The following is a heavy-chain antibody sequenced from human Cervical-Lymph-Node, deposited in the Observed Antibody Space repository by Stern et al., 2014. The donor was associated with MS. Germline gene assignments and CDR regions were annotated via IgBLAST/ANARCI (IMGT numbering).Heavy chain of an antibody. CDR1: GYILTKLA. D-gene: IGHD6-13*01. Sequence: VHLVESGAEVKKPGASVKVSCKVSGYILTKLAMHWVRQAPGKGLEWMGGFDPDEGETIYAQKFQGRVTMTEDTSTDTAYMELRSLRSEDTAVYFCATDHPTVGIYDALAMWGQGTRVTVSS. CDR3: ATDHPTVGIYDALAM. J-gene: IGHJ3*02. V-gene: IGHV1-24*01. CDR2: FDPDEGET.